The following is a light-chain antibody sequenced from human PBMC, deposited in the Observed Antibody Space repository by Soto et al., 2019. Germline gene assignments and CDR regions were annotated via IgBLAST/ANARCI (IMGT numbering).Light chain of an antibody. CDR2: SIN. CDR1: TGAVTSGYY. V-gene: IGLV7-43*01. CDR3: LLYYGGAQV. J-gene: IGLJ3*02. Sequence: QAVVTQEPSLTVSPGETVTLTCASSTGAVTSGYYPNWFQQKPGQAPRPLIYSINNKHSWTPARFSGSLLGDKAALTLSGVQPEDEAEYYCLLYYGGAQVFGGRTKVTVL.